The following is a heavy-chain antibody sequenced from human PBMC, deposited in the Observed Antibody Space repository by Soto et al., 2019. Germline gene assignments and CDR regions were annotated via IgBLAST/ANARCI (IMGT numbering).Heavy chain of an antibody. V-gene: IGHV4-38-2*02. J-gene: IGHJ4*03. CDR3: ARVHVMVVAGSTFDY. CDR2: IYHGGTT. CDR1: GDSISSGSY. D-gene: IGHD6-19*01. Sequence: SETLSLTCTVSGDSISSGSYWGWIRQPPGEGPEWIASIYHGGTTFYNPSLKSRISISVDTSKNQFSLRLTSMTAADTATYYCARVHVMVVAGSTFDYWGRGTLVTVSS.